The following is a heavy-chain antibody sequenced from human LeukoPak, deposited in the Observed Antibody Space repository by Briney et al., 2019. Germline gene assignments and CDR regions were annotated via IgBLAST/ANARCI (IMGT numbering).Heavy chain of an antibody. CDR1: GFTFSSYG. D-gene: IGHD2-2*01. J-gene: IGHJ4*02. Sequence: QPGGSLRLSCAASGFTFSSYGMHWVRQAPGKGLEWVAVISYDGSNKYYADSVKGRFTISRDNSKNTLYLQMNSLRAEDTAVYYCAKDYQVVPAAMPDYWGQGTLVTVSS. CDR2: ISYDGSNK. V-gene: IGHV3-30*18. CDR3: AKDYQVVPAAMPDY.